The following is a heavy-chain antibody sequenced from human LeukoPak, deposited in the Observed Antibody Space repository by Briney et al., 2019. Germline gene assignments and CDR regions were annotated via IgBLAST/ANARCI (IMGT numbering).Heavy chain of an antibody. CDR2: IYYSGST. J-gene: IGHJ3*02. V-gene: IGHV4-39*01. CDR3: ARPQANAFDI. CDR1: GGSISSSSYY. Sequence: PSETLSLTCTVSGGSISSSSYYWGWIRQPPGKGLEWIGSIYYSGSTYYNPSLKSRVTISVDTSENQFSLRLRSVTAADKAGSFCARPQANAFDIWGQGTMVTVSS.